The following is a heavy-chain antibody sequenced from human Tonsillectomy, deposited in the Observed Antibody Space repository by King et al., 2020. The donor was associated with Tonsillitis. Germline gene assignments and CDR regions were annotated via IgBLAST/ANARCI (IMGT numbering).Heavy chain of an antibody. CDR3: AKLRTTLIIVGAIDY. D-gene: IGHD1-26*01. V-gene: IGHV3-23*04. J-gene: IGHJ4*02. CDR1: GFTFSSYA. Sequence: VQLVESGGGLVQPGGSLRLSCAASGFTFSSYAMSWVRQAPGKGLEWVSAISGSGGSTYSAVSVKGRFTISRDNSQNTLYLQMNSLRAEDTAVYYCAKLRTTLIIVGAIDYWGQGTLVTVSS. CDR2: ISGSGGST.